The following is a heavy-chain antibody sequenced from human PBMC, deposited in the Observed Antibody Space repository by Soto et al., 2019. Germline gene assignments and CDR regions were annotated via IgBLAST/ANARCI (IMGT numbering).Heavy chain of an antibody. CDR2: IDPSDSYT. CDR3: ARHGYYDSSGKLWGPDAFDI. V-gene: IGHV5-10-1*01. D-gene: IGHD3-22*01. Sequence: GESLKISCKGSGYSFTSYWISWVRQMPGKGLEWMGRIDPSDSYTNYSPSCQGHVTISADKSISTAYLQWSSLKASDTAMYYCARHGYYDSSGKLWGPDAFDIWGQGTMVTVSS. CDR1: GYSFTSYW. J-gene: IGHJ3*02.